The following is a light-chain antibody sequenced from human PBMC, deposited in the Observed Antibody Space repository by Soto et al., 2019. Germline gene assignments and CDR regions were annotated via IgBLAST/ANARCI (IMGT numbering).Light chain of an antibody. CDR3: SSYASSSPYV. J-gene: IGLJ1*01. V-gene: IGLV2-14*01. CDR1: SXDVGGYNY. Sequence: QSVLTQPASVSGSPGQSITISCTGTSXDVGGYNYVSWYQQHPGKAPKLLIYDVSNRPSGVSNRFSGSKSGNTASLTTSGLQAEDEADYYCSSYASSSPYVFGTGTKVTVL. CDR2: DVS.